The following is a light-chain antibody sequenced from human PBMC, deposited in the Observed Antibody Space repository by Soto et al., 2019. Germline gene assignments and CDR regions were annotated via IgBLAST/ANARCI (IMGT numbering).Light chain of an antibody. J-gene: IGKJ1*01. CDR1: QSISSW. CDR2: DAS. Sequence: DIQMTQSPSTLSASVGDRVTITCRASQSISSWLAWYQQKPGKAPKLLIYDASSLESGVPSRFSGSGSGTEFTLTISSLQPDDFAPYYCQQYNSYSSPTFGQGTKVEIK. V-gene: IGKV1-5*01. CDR3: QQYNSYSSPT.